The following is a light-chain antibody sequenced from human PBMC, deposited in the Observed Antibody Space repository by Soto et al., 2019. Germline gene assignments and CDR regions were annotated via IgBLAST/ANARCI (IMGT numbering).Light chain of an antibody. Sequence: QSVLTQPPAASGSPGQSVTISCTGTSSDVGAYNYVSWYQQHPGKAPKLIIYEVNERPSGVPDRFSGSKSGNTASLTVSGLHAEDEDDYFCSYDAGSSNFVFGGGTKLTVL. V-gene: IGLV2-8*01. J-gene: IGLJ2*01. CDR3: SYDAGSSNFV. CDR2: EVN. CDR1: SSDVGAYNY.